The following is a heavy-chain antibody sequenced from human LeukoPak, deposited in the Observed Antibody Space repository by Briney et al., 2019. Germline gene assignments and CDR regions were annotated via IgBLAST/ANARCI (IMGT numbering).Heavy chain of an antibody. Sequence: GGSLRLSCAASGFTFNNYWMTWVRQAPGKGLEWVAKIKQDGSEIYYVDSVKGRFTISRDNAKNSLYLQMNSLRAEDTAVYYCARDFDTCWGQGTLVTVSS. V-gene: IGHV3-7*04. J-gene: IGHJ4*02. CDR3: ARDFDTC. CDR2: IKQDGSEI. D-gene: IGHD3-9*01. CDR1: GFTFNNYW.